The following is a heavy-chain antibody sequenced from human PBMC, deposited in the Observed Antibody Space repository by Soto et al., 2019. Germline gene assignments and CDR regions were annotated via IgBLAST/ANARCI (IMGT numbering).Heavy chain of an antibody. CDR3: AKEYGRLDY. Sequence: GSLRLSCAASGFTFSDYYMSWIRQAPGKGLEWVSYISGSSGYTNYADSVKGRFTISRDNAKNSLYLQMNSLRAEDTAVYYCAKEYGRLDYWGQGTLVTVSS. J-gene: IGHJ4*02. CDR1: GFTFSDYY. V-gene: IGHV3-11*06. CDR2: ISGSSGYT. D-gene: IGHD4-17*01.